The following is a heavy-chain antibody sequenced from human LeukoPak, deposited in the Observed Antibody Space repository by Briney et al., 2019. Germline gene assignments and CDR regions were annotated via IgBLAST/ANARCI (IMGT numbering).Heavy chain of an antibody. Sequence: GGSLGLSCAASVFTFTNAWMSWVRQAPGKGLEWVGGIKRNIDGGTTDYVAPVKGKFSISGHDSKNTLYLHLNTSKNDLSCFYYCTAESWVGFCHCGQGTLVTVS. J-gene: IGHJ4*02. CDR3: TAESWVGFCH. CDR1: VFTFTNAW. CDR2: IKRNIDGGTT. D-gene: IGHD2-2*03. V-gene: IGHV3-15*01.